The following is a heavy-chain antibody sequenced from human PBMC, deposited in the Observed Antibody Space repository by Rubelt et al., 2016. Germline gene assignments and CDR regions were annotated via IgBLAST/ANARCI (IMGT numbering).Heavy chain of an antibody. Sequence: GGSLRLSCAASGFTFSDHCMSWVRQAPGKGLEWVANIKQDGREKKYVDSVKGRFTISRDNAKNSRFLQMSSLRAEDTAVYYCARAPQVYCSYGLEVWGQGTTVTVSS. CDR1: GFTFSDHC. CDR3: ARAPQVYCSYGLEV. V-gene: IGHV3-7*03. CDR2: IKQDGREK. D-gene: IGHD5/OR15-5a*01. J-gene: IGHJ6*02.